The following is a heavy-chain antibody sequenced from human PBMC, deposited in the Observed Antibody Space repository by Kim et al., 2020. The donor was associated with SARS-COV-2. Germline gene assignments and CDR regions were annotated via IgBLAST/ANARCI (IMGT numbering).Heavy chain of an antibody. J-gene: IGHJ4*02. V-gene: IGHV3-23*03. CDR3: AKDRGPLGYYDTTAFDY. CDR2: IYRGESDT. Sequence: GGSLRLSCGASGFSFRSHAMSWVRQAPGKGLEWVSVIYRGESDTFYADSVKGRFTISREKSKNTLYLQMNSLRAEDMAIYYCAKDRGPLGYYDTTAFDYWGQGILVAVSS. D-gene: IGHD3-3*01. CDR1: GFSFRSHA.